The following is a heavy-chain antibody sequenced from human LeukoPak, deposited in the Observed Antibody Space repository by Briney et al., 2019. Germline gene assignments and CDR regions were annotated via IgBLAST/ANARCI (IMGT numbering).Heavy chain of an antibody. CDR1: GFTFSNAW. J-gene: IGHJ6*02. D-gene: IGHD2-2*01. V-gene: IGHV3-15*01. CDR3: TTDPPPSIVVVPAAMQCYYGMDV. Sequence: PGGSLRLSCAASGFTFSNAWMSWVRQAPGKGLEWVGRIKSKTDGGTTDYAAPVKGRFTISRDDSKNTLYLQMNSLKTEDTAVYYCTTDPPPSIVVVPAAMQCYYGMDVWGQGTTVTVSS. CDR2: IKSKTDGGTT.